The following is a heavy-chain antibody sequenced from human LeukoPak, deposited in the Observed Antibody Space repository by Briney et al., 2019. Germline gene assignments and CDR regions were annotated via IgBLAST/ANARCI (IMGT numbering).Heavy chain of an antibody. CDR2: ISYDGSNK. CDR3: AKGPQLSGYYPYFDY. V-gene: IGHV3-30*18. J-gene: IGHJ4*02. D-gene: IGHD3-22*01. Sequence: GRSLRLSCVASGFMFSNYGMHWVRQAPGKGLEWVAVISYDGSNKYYANSAKGRFTISRDNSKNTLYLRMNSLRAEDTAVYYCAKGPQLSGYYPYFDYWGQGTLVTVSS. CDR1: GFMFSNYG.